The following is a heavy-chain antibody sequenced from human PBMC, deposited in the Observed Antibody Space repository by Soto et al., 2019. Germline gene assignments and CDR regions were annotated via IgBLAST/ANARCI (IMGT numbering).Heavy chain of an antibody. D-gene: IGHD3-22*01. J-gene: IGHJ4*02. CDR3: ARDLYYYDTSGYYDY. CDR1: GYTFTGYY. CDR2: INPNSGGT. V-gene: IGHV1-2*02. Sequence: ASVKVSCKASGYTFTGYYMHWVREAPGQGLEWMGWINPNSGGTNYAQKFQGRVTMTRDTSISTAYMELSRLRSDDTAVYYCARDLYYYDTSGYYDYWCQGTLVTLSS.